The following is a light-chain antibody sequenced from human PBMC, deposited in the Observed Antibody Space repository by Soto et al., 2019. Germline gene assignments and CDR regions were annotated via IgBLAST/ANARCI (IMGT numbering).Light chain of an antibody. V-gene: IGKV1-5*01. CDR3: QHMRT. Sequence: GDRVTITCRASQNINNWIAWYQQKPGKAPKFLIYDASTLESGVPSRFSGSGFGTEFSLTISSLQPDDFGSYYCQHMRTFGQGT. CDR2: DAS. CDR1: QNINNW. J-gene: IGKJ1*01.